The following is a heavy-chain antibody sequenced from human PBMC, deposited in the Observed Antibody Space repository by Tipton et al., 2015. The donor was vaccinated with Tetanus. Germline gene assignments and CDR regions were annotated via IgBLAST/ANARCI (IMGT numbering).Heavy chain of an antibody. V-gene: IGHV4-39*07. CDR1: GGSISSSDYY. J-gene: IGHJ4*02. D-gene: IGHD5-24*01. Sequence: TLSLTCTLSGGSISSSDYYWSWVRQPPGEGLEWIGSIYYSGIPYYNPSLKSRVTISVDTSKNQFSLRLTSVTAADTAVYYCARGEDTYKSGNYWGQGTLVSVSS. CDR2: IYYSGIP. CDR3: ARGEDTYKSGNY.